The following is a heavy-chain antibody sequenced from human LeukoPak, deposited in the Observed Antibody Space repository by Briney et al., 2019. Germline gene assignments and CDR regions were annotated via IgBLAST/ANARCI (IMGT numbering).Heavy chain of an antibody. CDR3: ARGGYTYGFDTFDI. CDR2: IYYSGST. V-gene: IGHV4-59*01. J-gene: IGHJ3*02. D-gene: IGHD1-1*01. Sequence: PSETLSLTCTVSGGSISSYYWSWIRQPPGKGLEWIGYIYYSGSTNYNPSLKGRVTISLDTSKNQFSLKLSSVTAADTAVYYCARGGYTYGFDTFDIWGQGTMVTVSS. CDR1: GGSISSYY.